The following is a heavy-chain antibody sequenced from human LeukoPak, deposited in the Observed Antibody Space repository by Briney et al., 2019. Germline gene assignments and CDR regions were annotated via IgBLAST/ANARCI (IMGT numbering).Heavy chain of an antibody. J-gene: IGHJ4*02. CDR1: GGSISSYY. CDR3: AREVGTGNFDY. CDR2: IYYSGST. Sequence: SETLSLTCTVSGGSISSYYRSWIRQPPGKGLEWIGYIYYSGSTNYNPSLKSRVTISVDTSKNQFSLKLSSVTAADTAAYYCAREVGTGNFDYWGQGTLVTVSS. D-gene: IGHD1-1*01. V-gene: IGHV4-59*01.